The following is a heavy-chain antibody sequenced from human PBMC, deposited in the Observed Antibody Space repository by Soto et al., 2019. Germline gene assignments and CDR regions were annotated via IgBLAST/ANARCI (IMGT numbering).Heavy chain of an antibody. V-gene: IGHV3-23*01. J-gene: IGHJ4*02. D-gene: IGHD3-22*01. CDR3: AKGPRITMIVVVITKYYFDY. Sequence: GGSLRLSCAASGFTFSSYAMSWVRQAPGKGLEWVSAISGSGGSTYYADSVKGRFTISRDNSKNTLYLQMNSLRAEDTAVYYCAKGPRITMIVVVITKYYFDYWGQGTLVTV. CDR1: GFTFSSYA. CDR2: ISGSGGST.